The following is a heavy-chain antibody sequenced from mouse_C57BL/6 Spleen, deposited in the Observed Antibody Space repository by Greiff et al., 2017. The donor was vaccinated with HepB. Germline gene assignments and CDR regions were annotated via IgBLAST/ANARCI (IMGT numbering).Heavy chain of an antibody. CDR3: ADLRQGFAY. Sequence: EVQLQQSGPELVKPGASVKISCKASGYTFTDYYMNWVKQSNGKSLEGIGDINPNNGGTSYNQKFKGKATLTVDKSSSTAYMELRSLTSEDSAVYYCADLRQGFAYWGQGTLVTVSA. V-gene: IGHV1-26*01. CDR1: GYTFTDYY. CDR2: INPNNGGT. J-gene: IGHJ3*01. D-gene: IGHD2-12*01.